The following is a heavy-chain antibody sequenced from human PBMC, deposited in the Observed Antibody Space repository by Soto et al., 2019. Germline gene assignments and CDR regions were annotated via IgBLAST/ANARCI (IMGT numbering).Heavy chain of an antibody. V-gene: IGHV3-53*01. CDR2: IWSAGLT. J-gene: IGHJ4*02. D-gene: IGHD3-16*01. Sequence: GGSLRLSCAASGFTVSSKYMNWVRQAPGKGLEWVSIIWSAGLTYYADSVRGRFTISRDISKNILFLQMNSLRAEDTAVYYCARLYLTASITSLDYWGQGTLVTVSS. CDR1: GFTVSSKY. CDR3: ARLYLTASITSLDY.